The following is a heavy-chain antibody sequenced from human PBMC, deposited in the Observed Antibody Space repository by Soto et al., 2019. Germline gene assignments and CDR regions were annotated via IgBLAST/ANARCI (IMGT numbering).Heavy chain of an antibody. CDR3: ASSTAMAWGHNWFDP. V-gene: IGHV4-4*02. J-gene: IGHJ5*02. D-gene: IGHD5-18*01. CDR2: IYHSGST. Sequence: PSETLSLTCAVSGGSISSSNWWSWVRQPPGKGLEWIGEIYHSGSTNYNPSLKSRVTISVDKSKNQFSLKLSSVTVADTAVYYCASSTAMAWGHNWFDPWGQGTLVTVSS. CDR1: GGSISSSNW.